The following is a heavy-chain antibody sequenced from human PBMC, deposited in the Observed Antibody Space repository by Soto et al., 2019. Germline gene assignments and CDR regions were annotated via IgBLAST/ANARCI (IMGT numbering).Heavy chain of an antibody. D-gene: IGHD2-2*01. J-gene: IGHJ6*02. V-gene: IGHV1-69*12. CDR1: GGTFSTYT. CDR2: IIPMFGTA. CDR3: ARRYCISTSCHYYGMDV. Sequence: QVQLVQSGAEVKKPGSSVKVSCKASGGTFSTYTINWVRQAPGQGLEWMGGIIPMFGTANYAQKFQGRVTITADESTSTDYMELSSLRSEDTAVYYCARRYCISTSCHYYGMDVWGQGTTVTVSS.